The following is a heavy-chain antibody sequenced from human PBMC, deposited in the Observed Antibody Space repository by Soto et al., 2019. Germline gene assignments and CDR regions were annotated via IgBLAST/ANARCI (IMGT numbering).Heavy chain of an antibody. D-gene: IGHD6-6*01. CDR3: TTVLVFFIERIADDIGFRSRHSWCAALLVSAFQ. V-gene: IGHV3-73*01. Sequence: KGLEWVGRIRSKANSYATAYAASVKGRFTISRDDSKNTAYLQMNSLKTEDTAVYYCTTVLVFFIERIADDIGFRSRHSWCAALLVSAFQ. J-gene: IGHJ1*01. CDR2: IRSKANSYAT.